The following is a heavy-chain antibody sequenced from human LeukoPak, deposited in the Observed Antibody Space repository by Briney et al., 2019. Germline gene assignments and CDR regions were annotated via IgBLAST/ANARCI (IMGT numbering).Heavy chain of an antibody. J-gene: IGHJ4*02. CDR2: IWYDGSNK. D-gene: IGHD2-15*01. V-gene: IGHV3-33*01. CDR1: GFTFSSYG. CDR3: ARDRLYCSGGSCYSNFDY. Sequence: SGRSLRLSCAASGFTFSSYGMHWVRQAPGKGLEWVAVIWYDGSNKYYADSVKGRFTVSRDNSKNTLYLQMNSLRAEDAAVYYCARDRLYCSGGSCYSNFDYWGQGTLVTVSS.